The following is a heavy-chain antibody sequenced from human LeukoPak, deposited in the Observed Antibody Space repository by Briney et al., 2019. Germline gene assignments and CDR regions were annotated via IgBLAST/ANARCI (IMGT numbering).Heavy chain of an antibody. Sequence: GGSLRLSCADSGFTFSSDSMNWVRQAPGKGLEWVSSISSSSSYIYYADSMKGRFTISRDNAKNSLYLQMNSLRAEDTAVYYCARGTLSRFDYWGQGTLVTVSS. J-gene: IGHJ4*02. CDR3: ARGTLSRFDY. CDR1: GFTFSSDS. CDR2: ISSSSSYI. V-gene: IGHV3-21*01.